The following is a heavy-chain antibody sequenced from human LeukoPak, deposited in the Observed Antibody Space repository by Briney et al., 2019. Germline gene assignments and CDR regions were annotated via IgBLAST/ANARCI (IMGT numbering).Heavy chain of an antibody. V-gene: IGHV1-2*02. D-gene: IGHD2-15*01. J-gene: IGHJ4*02. CDR3: ATGYCSGGSCLARFLVFDY. CDR1: GYTFTGYY. Sequence: ASVKVSCKASGYTFTGYYMHWVRQAPGQGLEWMGWINPNSGGTNYAQKFQGRVTMTRDTSISTAYMELSRLRSDDTAVYYCATGYCSGGSCLARFLVFDYWGQGTLDTVSS. CDR2: INPNSGGT.